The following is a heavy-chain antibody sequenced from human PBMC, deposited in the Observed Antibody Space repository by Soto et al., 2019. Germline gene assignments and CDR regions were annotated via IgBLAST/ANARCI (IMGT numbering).Heavy chain of an antibody. CDR2: INSDGSST. CDR1: GFTFSSYW. J-gene: IGHJ6*02. V-gene: IGHV3-74*01. D-gene: IGHD5-18*01. Sequence: PGGSLRLSCAASGFTFSSYWMHWVRQAPGKGLVWVSRINSDGSSTSYADSVKGRFTISRDNAKNTLYLQMNSLRAEDTAVYYCARDREGLYTSMVTGYYYYGMDVWGQGTTVTV. CDR3: ARDREGLYTSMVTGYYYYGMDV.